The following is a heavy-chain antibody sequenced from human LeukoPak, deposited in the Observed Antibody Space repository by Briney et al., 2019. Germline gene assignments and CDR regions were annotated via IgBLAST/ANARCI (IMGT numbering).Heavy chain of an antibody. CDR3: ASHCSGGSCSDDAFDI. V-gene: IGHV3-20*04. D-gene: IGHD2-15*01. Sequence: GGSLRLSCAASGFTFDDYGMSWVRQAPGKGLEWVSGINWNGGSTGYADSVKGRFTISRDNAKNSLYLQMNSLRAEDTALYYCASHCSGGSCSDDAFDIWGPGTMVTVSS. CDR2: INWNGGST. J-gene: IGHJ3*02. CDR1: GFTFDDYG.